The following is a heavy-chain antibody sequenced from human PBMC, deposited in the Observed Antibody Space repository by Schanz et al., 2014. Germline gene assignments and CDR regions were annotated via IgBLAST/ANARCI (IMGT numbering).Heavy chain of an antibody. Sequence: EVHLLESGGGLVQPGGSLRLSCAASGFTFSNHALSWVRQAPGKGLEWVSGIGGSGDSTHYADSVKGRFIISRDNANNSLFLRMNSLRAEDTAVYYCAKAKSGAHGAFDIWGQGTMVTVSS. D-gene: IGHD3-10*01. CDR2: IGGSGDST. V-gene: IGHV3-23*01. J-gene: IGHJ3*02. CDR3: AKAKSGAHGAFDI. CDR1: GFTFSNHA.